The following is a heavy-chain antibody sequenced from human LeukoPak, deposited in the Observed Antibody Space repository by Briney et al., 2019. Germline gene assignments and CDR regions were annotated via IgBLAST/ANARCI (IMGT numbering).Heavy chain of an antibody. CDR2: FYYSGST. J-gene: IGHJ4*02. Sequence: SETLSLTCTVSGGSISTHYWSWIRQPPEKGLEWIGYFYYSGSTSYSPSLKSRVTISADTSKNQFSLKLSSVTAADTAVYYCARAAMVHRFDYWGQGTLVTVSS. D-gene: IGHD5-18*01. V-gene: IGHV4-59*11. CDR3: ARAAMVHRFDY. CDR1: GGSISTHY.